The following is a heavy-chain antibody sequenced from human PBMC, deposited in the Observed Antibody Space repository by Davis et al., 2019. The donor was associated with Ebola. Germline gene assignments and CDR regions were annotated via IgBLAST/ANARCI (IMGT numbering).Heavy chain of an antibody. D-gene: IGHD4-17*01. Sequence: GGSLRLSCAASGFTFSSYSMNWVRQAPGKGLEWVSYISSSSSTIYYADSVKGRFTISRDNAKNSLYLQMNSLRDEDTAVYYCARSMTTVTTDWFDPWGQGTLVTVSS. CDR1: GFTFSSYS. J-gene: IGHJ5*02. CDR2: ISSSSSTI. V-gene: IGHV3-48*02. CDR3: ARSMTTVTTDWFDP.